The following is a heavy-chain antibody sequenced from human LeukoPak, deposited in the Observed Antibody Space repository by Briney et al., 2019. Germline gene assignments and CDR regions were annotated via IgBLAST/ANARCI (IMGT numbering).Heavy chain of an antibody. V-gene: IGHV3-11*01. CDR1: GFTFSDHY. CDR2: ISSSGSTI. Sequence: GGSLRLSCAASGFTFSDHYMSWIRQAPGKGLEWVSYISSSGSTIYYADSVKGRFTISRDNAKNSLYLQMNSLRAEDTAVYYCARVPLVVVPAAVYYYYYGMDVWGQGTTVTVSS. CDR3: ARVPLVVVPAAVYYYYYGMDV. D-gene: IGHD2-2*01. J-gene: IGHJ6*02.